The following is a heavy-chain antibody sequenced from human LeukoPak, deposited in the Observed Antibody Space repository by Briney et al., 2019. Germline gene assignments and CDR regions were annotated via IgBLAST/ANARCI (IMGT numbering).Heavy chain of an antibody. Sequence: ASVKVSCKASGYTFTSYGISWVRQAPGQGLEWMGWINPNSGGTNYAQKFQGRVTMTRDTSISTAYMELSRLRSDDTAVYYCARAYSPTRPLKYSSGWYPFDYWGQGTLVTVSS. CDR1: GYTFTSYG. CDR2: INPNSGGT. D-gene: IGHD6-19*01. J-gene: IGHJ4*02. CDR3: ARAYSPTRPLKYSSGWYPFDY. V-gene: IGHV1-2*02.